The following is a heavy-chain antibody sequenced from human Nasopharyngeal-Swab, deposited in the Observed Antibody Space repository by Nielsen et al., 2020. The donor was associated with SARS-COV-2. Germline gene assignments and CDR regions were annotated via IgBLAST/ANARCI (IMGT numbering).Heavy chain of an antibody. CDR3: ARVFKESSFSSSSGPFDY. V-gene: IGHV4-59*01. CDR2: IYYGGST. D-gene: IGHD6-6*01. CDR1: GGSISSYY. J-gene: IGHJ4*02. Sequence: SETLSLTCTVSGGSISSYYWSWIRKPQGKGLEWIGYIYYGGSTNYNPSLKSRVTISVDTSKNQFSLKLSSVTAADTAVYYCARVFKESSFSSSSGPFDYWGQGTLVTVSS.